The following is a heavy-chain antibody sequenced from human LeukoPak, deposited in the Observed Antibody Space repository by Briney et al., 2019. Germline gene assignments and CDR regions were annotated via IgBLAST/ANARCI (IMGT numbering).Heavy chain of an antibody. CDR3: AKAGEGSSGYDPFDY. CDR2: ISWDGGST. D-gene: IGHD5-12*01. CDR1: GFTFDDCT. J-gene: IGHJ4*02. Sequence: GGSLRLSRAASGFTFDDCTMHWVRQAPGKGLEWVSLISWDGGSTYYADSVKGRFTISRDNSKNSLYLQMNSLRTEDTALYYCAKAGEGSSGYDPFDYWGQGTLVTVSS. V-gene: IGHV3-43*01.